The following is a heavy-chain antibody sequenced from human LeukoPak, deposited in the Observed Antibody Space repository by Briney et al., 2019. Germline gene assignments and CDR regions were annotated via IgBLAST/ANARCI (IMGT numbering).Heavy chain of an antibody. D-gene: IGHD2-2*02. V-gene: IGHV1-69*04. CDR2: IIPILGIA. Sequence: SVKVSCKASGGTFSSYAISWVRQAPGQGLEWMGRIIPILGIANYAQKFQGRVTITADESTSTAYMELSSLRSEDTAVYYCARDRYCSSTSCYSRNPYYYYYYGMDVWGQGTTVTVSS. CDR1: GGTFSSYA. J-gene: IGHJ6*02. CDR3: ARDRYCSSTSCYSRNPYYYYYYGMDV.